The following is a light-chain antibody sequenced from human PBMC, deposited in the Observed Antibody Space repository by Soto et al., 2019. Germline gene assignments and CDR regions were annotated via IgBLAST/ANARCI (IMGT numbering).Light chain of an antibody. Sequence: QSALTQPASVSGSPGQSITISCTGSSSDVGGYNYVSWYQQHPGKAPKLMIYEVSNRPSGISNRFSGSEYGNTASLTISGLQAEDEADYHCSSYTGRGSLVFGGGTKVTVL. V-gene: IGLV2-14*01. CDR2: EVS. CDR1: SSDVGGYNY. CDR3: SSYTGRGSLV. J-gene: IGLJ2*01.